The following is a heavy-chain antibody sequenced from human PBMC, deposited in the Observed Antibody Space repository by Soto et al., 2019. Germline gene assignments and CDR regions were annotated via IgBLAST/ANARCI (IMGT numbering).Heavy chain of an antibody. Sequence: EVQLVESGGGLVEHGESLRLSCAASGLTFRSYWMHWVRQAPGKGLVWVSRINTDGSVAMYVDSVKGRFTISRDNAKNTLNLHITGLSAEDRAVYYFVRVRRLWRLDSWGKETLVTVP. CDR3: VRVRRLWRLDS. J-gene: IGHJ4*02. D-gene: IGHD2-21*01. V-gene: IGHV3-74*03. CDR2: INTDGSVA. CDR1: GLTFRSYW.